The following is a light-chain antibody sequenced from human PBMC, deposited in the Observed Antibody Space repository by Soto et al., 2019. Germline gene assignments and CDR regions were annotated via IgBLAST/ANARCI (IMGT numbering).Light chain of an antibody. CDR2: EVS. CDR1: SSDVGGYNY. J-gene: IGLJ2*01. V-gene: IGLV2-8*01. CDR3: SSYAGSNNFGVV. Sequence: QSALTQPPSASGSPGQSVTISYTGTSSDVGGYNYVSWYQQHPGKAPKLMIYEVSKRPSGVPDRFSGSKSGNTASLTVSGLQAEDEADYYCSSYAGSNNFGVVFGGGTKVTVL.